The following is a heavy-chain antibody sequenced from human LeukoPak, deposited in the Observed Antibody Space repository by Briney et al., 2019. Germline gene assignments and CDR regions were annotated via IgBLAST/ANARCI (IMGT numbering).Heavy chain of an antibody. Sequence: ASVKVSCKTSGYTFTSYGINWVRQAPGQGLEWMGRISAHNGNANYAQKFQGRVTMTRNTSISTAYMELSSLRSEDTAVYYCARVTMVRGVTVLYYYYGMDVWGQGTTVTVSS. J-gene: IGHJ6*02. D-gene: IGHD3-10*01. CDR2: ISAHNGNA. CDR3: ARVTMVRGVTVLYYYYGMDV. V-gene: IGHV1-8*01. CDR1: GYTFTSYG.